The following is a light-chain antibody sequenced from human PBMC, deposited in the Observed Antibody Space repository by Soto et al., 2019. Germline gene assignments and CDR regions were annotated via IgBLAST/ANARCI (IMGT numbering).Light chain of an antibody. CDR1: QRIDSW. Sequence: DIQMTQSPSTLSASVGDRVTITCRASQRIDSWLAWYQQKPGKTPNLLIYEASSLESGVPSRFSGSGSGTEFTLTISSLQPDDFATYYCQQYSSYPAGTFGQGTKVDIK. CDR2: EAS. J-gene: IGKJ1*01. V-gene: IGKV1-5*03. CDR3: QQYSSYPAGT.